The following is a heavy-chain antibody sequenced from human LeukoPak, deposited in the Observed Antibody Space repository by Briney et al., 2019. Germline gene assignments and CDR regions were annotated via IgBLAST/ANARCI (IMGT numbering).Heavy chain of an antibody. CDR3: ARAQLNLLVDFGMDV. J-gene: IGHJ6*02. Sequence: GSLRLSCAASGFTFSNYWMSWIRQPPGKGLEWIGYIYYSGSTNYNPSLKSRVTISVDTSKNQFSLKLTSVTAADTAVYYCARAQLNLLVDFGMDVWGQGTTVTVSS. CDR1: GFTFSNYW. V-gene: IGHV4-59*01. D-gene: IGHD1-1*01. CDR2: IYYSGST.